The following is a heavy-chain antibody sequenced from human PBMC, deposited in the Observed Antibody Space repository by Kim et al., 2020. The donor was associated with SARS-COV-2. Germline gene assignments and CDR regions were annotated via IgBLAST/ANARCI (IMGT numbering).Heavy chain of an antibody. CDR2: IYYSGST. V-gene: IGHV4-59*13. CDR3: ARTAWDGYSSSWYSTEKDAYYGMDV. D-gene: IGHD6-13*01. CDR1: SGSISSYY. J-gene: IGHJ6*02. Sequence: SETLSLTCTVSSGSISSYYWSWIRQPPGKGLEWIGYIYYSGSTNYNPSLKSRVTISVDTSKNQFSLKLSSVTAADTAVYYCARTAWDGYSSSWYSTEKDAYYGMDVWGQGTTVTVSS.